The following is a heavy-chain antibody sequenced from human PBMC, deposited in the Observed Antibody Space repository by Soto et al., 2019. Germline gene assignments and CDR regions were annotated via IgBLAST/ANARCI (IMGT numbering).Heavy chain of an antibody. V-gene: IGHV3-23*01. Sequence: GWSLRLSCAASGFTFSSYAMSWVRQAPGKGLEWVSAISGSGGSTYYADSVKGRFTISRENSKNTLYLQMNSLRAGDTAVYYCEGYQYSSRWYSESFQNWGQGTVVTVSA. CDR1: GFTFSSYA. CDR2: ISGSGGST. CDR3: EGYQYSSRWYSESFQN. J-gene: IGHJ1*01. D-gene: IGHD6-13*01.